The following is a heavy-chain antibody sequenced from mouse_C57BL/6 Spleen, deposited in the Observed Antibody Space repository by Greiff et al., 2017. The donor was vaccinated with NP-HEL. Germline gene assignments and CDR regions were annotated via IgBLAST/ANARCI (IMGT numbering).Heavy chain of an antibody. CDR3: ARRELAWFAY. CDR2: INPNNGGT. Sequence: EVQVVESGPELVKPGASVKMSCKASGYTFTDYNMHWVKQSHGKSLEWIGYINPNNGGTSYNQKFKGKATLTVNKSSSTAYMELRSLTSEDSAVYYCARRELAWFAYWGQGTLVTVSA. CDR1: GYTFTDYN. D-gene: IGHD4-1*01. V-gene: IGHV1-22*01. J-gene: IGHJ3*01.